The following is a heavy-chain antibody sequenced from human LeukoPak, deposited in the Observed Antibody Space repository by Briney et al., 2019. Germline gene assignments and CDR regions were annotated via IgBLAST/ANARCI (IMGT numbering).Heavy chain of an antibody. D-gene: IGHD3-22*01. Sequence: PGGSLRLSCAASGFTFSSYGMHWVRQAPGKGLEWVAVIWYDGSNKYYADSVKGRFTISRDNSKNTLYLQMNSLRAEDTAVYYCARTYYYDSSGNNRLYYFDYWGQGTLVTVSS. CDR1: GFTFSSYG. J-gene: IGHJ4*02. CDR3: ARTYYYDSSGNNRLYYFDY. V-gene: IGHV3-33*01. CDR2: IWYDGSNK.